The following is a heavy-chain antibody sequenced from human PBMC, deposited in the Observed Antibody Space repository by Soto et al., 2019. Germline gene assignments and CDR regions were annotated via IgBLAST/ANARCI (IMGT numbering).Heavy chain of an antibody. CDR1: GFTFTRYS. CDR2: ISSTTNYI. Sequence: PWGSLRLSCAASGFTFTRYSMNFVRQSPGKGLEWVSSISSTTNYIYYGNSMKGRFTISRDNAKNSLYLEMNSLRAEDTAVYYCARESEDLTSNFDYWGQGTLVTVSS. V-gene: IGHV3-21*06. J-gene: IGHJ4*02. CDR3: ARESEDLTSNFDY.